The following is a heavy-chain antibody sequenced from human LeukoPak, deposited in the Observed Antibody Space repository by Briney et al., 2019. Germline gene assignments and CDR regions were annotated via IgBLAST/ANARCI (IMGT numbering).Heavy chain of an antibody. D-gene: IGHD5-18*01. J-gene: IGHJ6*03. CDR2: INPNSGGT. CDR3: ARTAMVGFYYYYMDV. V-gene: IGHV1-2*02. CDR1: GYTFTGYY. Sequence: PSASVKVSCKASGYTFTGYYMHWVRQAPGQGLEWMGWINPNSGGTNYAQKFQGRVTMTRDTSISTAYMELSRLRSDDTAVYYCARTAMVGFYYYYMDVWGKGTTVTVSS.